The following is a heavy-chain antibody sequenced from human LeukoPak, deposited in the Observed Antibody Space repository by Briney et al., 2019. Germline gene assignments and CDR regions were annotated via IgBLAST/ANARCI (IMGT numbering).Heavy chain of an antibody. CDR1: GVSINSNY. CDR3: ARVFRGVVTSNWFDP. D-gene: IGHD3-3*01. CDR2: VSDTGDT. J-gene: IGHJ5*02. Sequence: SETLSLTCTVSGVSINSNYWTWIRQLPGKGLEWIGFVSDTGDTDYNPSLKSRLTISADTSKSQLSLSLSSVTAADTALYYCARVFRGVVTSNWFDPWGQGTLVTVSS. V-gene: IGHV4-59*01.